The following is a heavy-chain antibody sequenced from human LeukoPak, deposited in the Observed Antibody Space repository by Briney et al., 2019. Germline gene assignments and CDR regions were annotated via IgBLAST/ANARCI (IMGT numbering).Heavy chain of an antibody. Sequence: SETLSLTCAVYGGSFSGYYWSWIRQPPGKGLEWIGEINHSGSSNYNPSLKSRVTMSVDTSKNQFSLKLSSVTAADTAVYYCARDPNGDYWGQGTLVTVSS. J-gene: IGHJ4*02. CDR1: GGSFSGYY. D-gene: IGHD2-8*01. CDR2: INHSGSS. V-gene: IGHV4-34*01. CDR3: ARDPNGDY.